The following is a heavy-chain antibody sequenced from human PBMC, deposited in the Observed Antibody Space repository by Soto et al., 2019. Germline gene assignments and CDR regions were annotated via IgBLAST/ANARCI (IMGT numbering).Heavy chain of an antibody. CDR2: INGDAGNT. V-gene: IGHV3-23*01. Sequence: EVQLLESGGGLIQPGGSLRLSCAASGFTFSNYAMSWVRQAPGKGLEWVATINGDAGNTYYADSVKGRFSVSRDNSESTLFLQMSSLRGEDTAVYYCAKIPIMTTVTHSLGYWGQGTLVTVSS. D-gene: IGHD4-17*01. CDR3: AKIPIMTTVTHSLGY. CDR1: GFTFSNYA. J-gene: IGHJ4*02.